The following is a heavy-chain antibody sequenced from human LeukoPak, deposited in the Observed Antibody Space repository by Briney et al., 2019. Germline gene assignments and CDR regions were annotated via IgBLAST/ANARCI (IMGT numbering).Heavy chain of an antibody. J-gene: IGHJ3*02. D-gene: IGHD3-22*01. CDR3: ARDRAGIVVKNAFDI. V-gene: IGHV4-34*01. Sequence: SETLSLTCAVYGGSFSGYYWSWIRQPPGKGLEWIGEINHSGSTNYNPSLKSRVTTSVDTSKNQFSLKLSSVTAADTAVYYCARDRAGIVVKNAFDIWGQGTMVTVSS. CDR1: GGSFSGYY. CDR2: INHSGST.